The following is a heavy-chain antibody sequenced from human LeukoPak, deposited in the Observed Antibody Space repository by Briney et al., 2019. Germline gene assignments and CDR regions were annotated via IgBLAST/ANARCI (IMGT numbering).Heavy chain of an antibody. V-gene: IGHV1-2*02. Sequence: ASVKVSCKASGYTFTGYYMHWVRQAPGQGLEWMGWLNPNSGGTNYAQKFQGRVTMTRDTSISTAYMELSRLRSDDTAVYYCAREYYYGSGSYYNFWFDPWGQGTLVTVSS. D-gene: IGHD3-10*01. CDR2: LNPNSGGT. CDR1: GYTFTGYY. CDR3: AREYYYGSGSYYNFWFDP. J-gene: IGHJ5*02.